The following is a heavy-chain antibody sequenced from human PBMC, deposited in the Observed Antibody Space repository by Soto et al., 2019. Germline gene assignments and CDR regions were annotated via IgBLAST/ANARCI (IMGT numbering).Heavy chain of an antibody. J-gene: IGHJ6*02. Sequence: QVHLVESGGGVVQPGGSLTLSCSVSDFAFRLHGIHWVRHTPGKGLEWVAMIWHDGTRKYFRDSVRGRFTISRDSAKNKVYLQMNNLRGDDSALYFCARDRSSSYSYAMDLWGQGTTATVSS. CDR2: IWHDGTRK. CDR3: ARDRSSSYSYAMDL. CDR1: DFAFRLHG. V-gene: IGHV3-33*01. D-gene: IGHD3-10*01.